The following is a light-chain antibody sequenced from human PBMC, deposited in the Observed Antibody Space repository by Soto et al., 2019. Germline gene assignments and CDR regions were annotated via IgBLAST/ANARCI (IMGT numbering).Light chain of an antibody. CDR2: DVS. CDR1: SSDVGGYNY. CDR3: SSYTSSRNVV. V-gene: IGLV2-14*01. J-gene: IGLJ2*01. Sequence: QSVLTQPASVSGSPRQSITISCTGTSSDVGGYNYVSWYQQHPGKAPKLMIYDVSNRPSGVSNRFSGSKSGNTASLTISGLQAEDEADYYCSSYTSSRNVVFGGGTKLTVL.